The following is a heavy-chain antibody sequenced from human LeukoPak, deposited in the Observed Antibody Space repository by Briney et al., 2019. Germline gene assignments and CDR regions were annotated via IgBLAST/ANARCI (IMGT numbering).Heavy chain of an antibody. D-gene: IGHD1-26*01. J-gene: IGHJ4*02. CDR3: ARDKIVGATNFDY. Sequence: GGSLRLSCAASGFTFSSHWMSWVRQAPGKGLEWVANTKQDGSERYYVDSVKGRFTISRDNAKNSLYLQMNSLRAEDTAVYYCARDKIVGATNFDYWGQGTLVTVSS. V-gene: IGHV3-7*03. CDR1: GFTFSSHW. CDR2: TKQDGSER.